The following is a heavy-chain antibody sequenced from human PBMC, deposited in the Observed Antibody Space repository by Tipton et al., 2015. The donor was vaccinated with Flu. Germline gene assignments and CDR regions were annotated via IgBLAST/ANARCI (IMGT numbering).Heavy chain of an antibody. Sequence: TLSLTCTVSGGSISSSTDYWGWIRQPPGKGLEWIGEINHSGSTSYKPSLKSRVTISVDTSKNQFSLKVSSLTAADTAVYYCARGSGYASVYLDSWGQGTLVAVSS. CDR1: GGSISSSTDY. CDR2: INHSGST. J-gene: IGHJ4*02. V-gene: IGHV4-39*07. D-gene: IGHD5-12*01. CDR3: ARGSGYASVYLDS.